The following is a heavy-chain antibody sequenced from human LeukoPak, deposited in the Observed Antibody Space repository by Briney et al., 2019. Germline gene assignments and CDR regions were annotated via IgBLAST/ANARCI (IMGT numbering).Heavy chain of an antibody. CDR1: GGTISSNSYY. CDR2: IHHSGST. D-gene: IGHD3-10*01. J-gene: IGHJ4*02. CDR3: ARGPLLWFGELFDY. Sequence: PSETLSLTCTVSGGTISSNSYYWGWIRQPPGEGLEWIGSIHHSGSTYYNPSLKSRVTISVDTSKNHFSLKLSSVTAADTAVYYCARGPLLWFGELFDYWGQGTLVTVSS. V-gene: IGHV4-39*02.